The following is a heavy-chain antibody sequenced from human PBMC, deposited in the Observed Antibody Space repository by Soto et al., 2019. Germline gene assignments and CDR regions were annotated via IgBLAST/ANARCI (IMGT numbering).Heavy chain of an antibody. J-gene: IGHJ6*02. Sequence: GVSLGLSCAASGFTFSSYGMHWVRQAPGKWLEWVAVISYDGSNKYYADSVKGRLTISRDNSKNTLYLQMNSLRAEDTAVYYCAKGQHCSTTSCYFYYCGMDVWGHGTTVTVSS. CDR2: ISYDGSNK. D-gene: IGHD2-2*01. CDR1: GFTFSSYG. V-gene: IGHV3-30*18. CDR3: AKGQHCSTTSCYFYYCGMDV.